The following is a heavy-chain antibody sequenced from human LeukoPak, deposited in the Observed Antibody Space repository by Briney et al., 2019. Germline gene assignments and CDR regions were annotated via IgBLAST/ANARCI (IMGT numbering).Heavy chain of an antibody. CDR2: IIPIFGTA. Sequence: ASVKVSCKASGGTFSRYAISWVRQAPGQGLEWMGGIIPIFGTANYAQKFQGRVTITTDESTSTAYMELSSLRSEDTAVYYCARSYYDRPYYFDYWGQGTLVTVSS. CDR3: ARSYYDRPYYFDY. D-gene: IGHD3-22*01. V-gene: IGHV1-69*05. CDR1: GGTFSRYA. J-gene: IGHJ4*02.